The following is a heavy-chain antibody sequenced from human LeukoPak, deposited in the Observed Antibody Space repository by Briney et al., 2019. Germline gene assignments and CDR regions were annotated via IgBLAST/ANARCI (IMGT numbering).Heavy chain of an antibody. CDR1: GFTFSSYA. Sequence: PGGSLRLSCAASGFTFSSYAMSWVRQAPGKGLEWVSGISGSGRSRYYAASVKGRFTISRDNSKNTLSLQMSSLRAEDTAVYYCAKESVAGLDYYYDMDVRGRGTTVTVSS. J-gene: IGHJ6*02. D-gene: IGHD6-19*01. CDR2: ISGSGRSR. V-gene: IGHV3-23*01. CDR3: AKESVAGLDYYYDMDV.